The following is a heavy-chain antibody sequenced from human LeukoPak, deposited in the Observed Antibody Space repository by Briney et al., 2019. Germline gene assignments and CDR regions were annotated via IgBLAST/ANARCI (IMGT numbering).Heavy chain of an antibody. V-gene: IGHV1-69*13. D-gene: IGHD3-9*01. J-gene: IGHJ4*02. CDR1: GGTFSSYA. CDR2: IIPIFGTA. CDR3: ARDYYDILTGYYNPSGNDY. Sequence: SVKVSCKASGGTFSSYAISWVRQAPGQGLEWMGGIIPIFGTANYAQKFQGKVTITADESTSTAYMELSSLRSEDTAVYYCARDYYDILTGYYNPSGNDYWGQGTLVTVSS.